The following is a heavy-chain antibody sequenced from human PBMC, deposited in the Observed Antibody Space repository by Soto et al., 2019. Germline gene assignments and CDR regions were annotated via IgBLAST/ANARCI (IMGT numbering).Heavy chain of an antibody. CDR1: GFTFSSYG. J-gene: IGHJ4*02. D-gene: IGHD6-13*01. CDR2: IWYDGSNK. CDR3: ACGRASAGSWPNFDY. Sequence: QVQLVESGGGVVQPGRSLRLSCAASGFTFSSYGMHWVRQAPGKGLEWVAVIWYDGSNKYYADSVKGRFTISRDNSKNTLDLQMNSLRAEDTAVYYCACGRASAGSWPNFDYRGQGTLVTVSS. V-gene: IGHV3-33*01.